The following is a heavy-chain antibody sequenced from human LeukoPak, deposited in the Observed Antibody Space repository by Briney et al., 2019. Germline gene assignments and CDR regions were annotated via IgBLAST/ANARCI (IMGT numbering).Heavy chain of an antibody. CDR1: GGSISSGDYY. V-gene: IGHV4-30-4*08. Sequence: KPSETLPLTCTVSGGSISSGDYYWSWIRQPPGKGLEWIGYIYYSGSTYYNPSLKSRVTISVDTSKNQFSLKLSSVTAADTAVYYRARAGNWNDGHAFDIWGQGTMVTVSS. J-gene: IGHJ3*02. CDR2: IYYSGST. CDR3: ARAGNWNDGHAFDI. D-gene: IGHD1-20*01.